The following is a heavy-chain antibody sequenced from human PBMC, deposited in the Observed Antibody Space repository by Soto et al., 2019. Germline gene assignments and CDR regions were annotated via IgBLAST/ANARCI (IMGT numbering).Heavy chain of an antibody. J-gene: IGHJ3*02. CDR3: ARENIFPWYSSSYDAFDI. Sequence: QVQLQESGPGLVKPSETLSLTCTVSGGSISSYYWSWIRQPPGKGLEWIGYIYYSGSTNYNPSLKSRVTISVDTSKNQFSLKLSSVTAADTAVYYCARENIFPWYSSSYDAFDIWGQGTMVTVSS. V-gene: IGHV4-59*01. D-gene: IGHD6-6*01. CDR1: GGSISSYY. CDR2: IYYSGST.